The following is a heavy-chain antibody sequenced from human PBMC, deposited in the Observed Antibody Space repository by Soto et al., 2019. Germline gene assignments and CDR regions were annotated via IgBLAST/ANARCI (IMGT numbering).Heavy chain of an antibody. J-gene: IGHJ4*02. V-gene: IGHV1-46*01. Sequence: QVQLVQSGAEVREPGASVKVSCKASGYNFASNHMHWVRQTPGQGLEWMGIINPSDDSTSNAQKFRGRVTVTRDTPTSTVYMELSGLTSEDTAVYYCARDRFGSWTFDYWGQGTLVTVSS. CDR2: INPSDDST. CDR3: ARDRFGSWTFDY. CDR1: GYNFASNH. D-gene: IGHD6-13*01.